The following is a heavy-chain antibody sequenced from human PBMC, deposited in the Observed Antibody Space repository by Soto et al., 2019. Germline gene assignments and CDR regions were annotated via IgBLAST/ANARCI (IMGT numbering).Heavy chain of an antibody. CDR1: GFTFNIYA. CDR2: ISRYGDIT. CDR3: AKDRYLDHDSRGYLFDN. V-gene: IGHV3-23*01. J-gene: IGHJ4*02. Sequence: EVQLLESGGDLIQPGGSLRLSCAASGFTFNIYAMTWVRQAPGKGLEWVSAISRYGDITYYADSVEGRFSISRDNSKNTLYLQMNGLRAEDTAVYYCAKDRYLDHDSRGYLFDNWGQGTLVTVSS. D-gene: IGHD3-22*01.